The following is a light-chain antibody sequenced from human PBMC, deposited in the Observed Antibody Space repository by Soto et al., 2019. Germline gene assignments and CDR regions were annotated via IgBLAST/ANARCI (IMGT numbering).Light chain of an antibody. CDR3: CSYAGSSFYV. CDR1: SSDVGSYNL. Sequence: QSVLTQPASVSGSPGQSITISCTGTSSDVGSYNLVSWYQQHPGKAPKLMIYEVSKRPSGVSNRFSGSKSGNTASLTIFGLQAEDKADYYCCSYAGSSFYVFGIGTKVTAL. V-gene: IGLV2-23*02. CDR2: EVS. J-gene: IGLJ1*01.